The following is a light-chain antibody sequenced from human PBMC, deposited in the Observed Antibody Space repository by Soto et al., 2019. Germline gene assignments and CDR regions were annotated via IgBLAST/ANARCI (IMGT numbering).Light chain of an antibody. V-gene: IGKV3-15*01. CDR2: GAS. CDR3: HQYNNWPPYT. J-gene: IGKJ2*01. CDR1: QSVSSD. Sequence: EIVMTQSPDTLSVSPGERVTLSCRASQSVSSDLAWYQQTPGQAPRLLIYGASTRATDIAARFSGSGSGTEFTLTISSLQSEDFAVYYCHQYNNWPPYTFGQGTKLEIK.